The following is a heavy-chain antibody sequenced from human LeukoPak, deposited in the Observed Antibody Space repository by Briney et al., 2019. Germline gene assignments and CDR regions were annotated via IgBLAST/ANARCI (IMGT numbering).Heavy chain of an antibody. V-gene: IGHV4-34*01. J-gene: IGHJ5*02. CDR2: INHSGST. D-gene: IGHD2-2*01. CDR1: GGSISGYY. Sequence: SETLSLTCTVSGGSISGYYWSWIRQPPGKGLEWIGEINHSGSTNYNPSLKSRVTISVDTSKNQFSLKLSSVTAADTAVYYCARYCSSTSCPNWFDPWGQGTLVTVSS. CDR3: ARYCSSTSCPNWFDP.